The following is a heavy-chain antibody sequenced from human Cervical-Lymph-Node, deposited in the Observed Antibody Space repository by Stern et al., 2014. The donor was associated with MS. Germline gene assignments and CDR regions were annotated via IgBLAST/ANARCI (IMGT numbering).Heavy chain of an antibody. CDR2: INSIFGTT. Sequence: VQLEESGAEVKKPGSSVKVSCKASGGTFRTGGTFSNYAISWLRQAPGQGLEWMGGINSIFGTTHHAQKFQGRVTLTADKSTTTAYMDLTSLTSEDTAVYYCAISGAAILNFYYGMDVWGQGTAVTVSS. J-gene: IGHJ6*02. V-gene: IGHV1-69*06. D-gene: IGHD2-21*01. CDR3: AISGAAILNFYYGMDV. CDR1: GGTFRTGGTFSNYA.